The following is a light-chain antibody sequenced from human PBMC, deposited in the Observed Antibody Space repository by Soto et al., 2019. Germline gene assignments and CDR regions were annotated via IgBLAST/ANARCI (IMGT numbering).Light chain of an antibody. CDR3: SSFTSSTSLDV. CDR1: SSDVGAYDW. CDR2: EVT. Sequence: QSVLTQPASVSGSPGQSITISCIGSSSDVGAYDWVSWYQHHPGKAPKLLIYEVTHRPSGVSDRFSGSKSGNTASLTISGLQAEDEADYYCSSFTSSTSLDVFGPGTKLTVL. J-gene: IGLJ1*01. V-gene: IGLV2-14*01.